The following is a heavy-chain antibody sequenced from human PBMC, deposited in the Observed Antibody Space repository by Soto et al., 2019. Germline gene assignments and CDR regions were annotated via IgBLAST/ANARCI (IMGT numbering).Heavy chain of an antibody. CDR1: GASISSYF. Sequence: NPSETLSLTCTVSGASISSYFWSWIRQPPGKGLEWIAYIYDSGSTNYNPSLKSRVTILLDTSKKQFSLKLSSVTAADTAVYYCASPVRGYSPGASHYFDYWGQGALVTVSS. J-gene: IGHJ4*02. D-gene: IGHD3-10*02. CDR3: ASPVRGYSPGASHYFDY. V-gene: IGHV4-59*01. CDR2: IYDSGST.